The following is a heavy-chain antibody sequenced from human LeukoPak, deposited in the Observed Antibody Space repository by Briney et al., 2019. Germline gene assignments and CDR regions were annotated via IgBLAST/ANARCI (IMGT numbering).Heavy chain of an antibody. CDR1: GGSISSYY. Sequence: PSETLSLTCTVSGGSISSYYWSWIRRPAGKGLEWIGRIYTSGSTNYNPSLKSRVTMSVDTSKNQFSLKLSSVTAADTAVYYCARMLPSSPYYGMDVWGQGTTVTVSS. CDR3: ARMLPSSPYYGMDV. D-gene: IGHD3-16*01. J-gene: IGHJ6*02. CDR2: IYTSGST. V-gene: IGHV4-4*07.